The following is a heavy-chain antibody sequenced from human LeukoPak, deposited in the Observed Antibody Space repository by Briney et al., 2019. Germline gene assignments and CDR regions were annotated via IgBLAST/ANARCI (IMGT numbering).Heavy chain of an antibody. CDR3: ARWNYGMDV. CDR1: GYIFISNN. CDR2: INVGNCDT. D-gene: IGHD1-1*01. J-gene: IGHJ6*04. Sequence: ASVKVSCMASGYIFISNNMNWVRQAPAQRLEWMGWINVGNCDTKYSQKFQGRVTITRDTSASTGYMELSSLRSEDTAVYYCARWNYGMDVWGKGTTITVSS. V-gene: IGHV1-3*01.